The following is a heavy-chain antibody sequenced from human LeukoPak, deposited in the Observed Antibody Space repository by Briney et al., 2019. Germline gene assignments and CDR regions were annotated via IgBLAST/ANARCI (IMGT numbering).Heavy chain of an antibody. CDR2: IKQDGSEK. CDR1: GFTFSSYW. V-gene: IGHV3-7*01. J-gene: IGHJ6*03. CDR3: ARRGAAQYYYYYYYMDV. D-gene: IGHD3-10*01. Sequence: GSLRLSCAASGFTFSSYWMSWVRQAPGKGLEWVANIKQDGSEKYYVDSVKGRFTISRDNAKNSLYLQMNSLRAEDTAVYYCARRGAAQYYYYYYYMDVWGKGTTVTVSS.